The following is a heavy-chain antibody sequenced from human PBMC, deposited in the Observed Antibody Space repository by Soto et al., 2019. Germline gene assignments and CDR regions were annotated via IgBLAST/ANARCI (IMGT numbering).Heavy chain of an antibody. CDR1: GFTFSSYG. Sequence: QVQLVESGGGVVQPGRSLRLSCAASGFTFSSYGMHWVRQAPGKGLECVAVIWYDGSNKYYADSVKGRFTISRDNSKNTLELQMHSLSAEDTAVYYCARDGYCSGGRCYSVPVFDYWGQGTLVTVSS. CDR2: IWYDGSNK. CDR3: ARDGYCSGGRCYSVPVFDY. V-gene: IGHV3-33*01. J-gene: IGHJ4*02. D-gene: IGHD2-15*01.